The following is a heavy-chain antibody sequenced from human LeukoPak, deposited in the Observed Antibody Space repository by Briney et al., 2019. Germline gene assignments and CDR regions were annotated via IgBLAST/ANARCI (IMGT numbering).Heavy chain of an antibody. CDR3: ARAPGGSFDY. Sequence: GGSLRLSCAASGFTFSSYGMPWVRQAPGKGLEWVAVIWYDGSNKYYAGSVKGRFTISRDNSKNTLYLQMNSLRAEDTAVYYCARAPGGSFDYWGQGTLVTVSS. J-gene: IGHJ4*02. D-gene: IGHD2-15*01. V-gene: IGHV3-33*01. CDR1: GFTFSSYG. CDR2: IWYDGSNK.